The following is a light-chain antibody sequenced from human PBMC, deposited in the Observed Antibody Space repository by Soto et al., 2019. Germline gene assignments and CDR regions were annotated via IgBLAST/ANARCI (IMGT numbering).Light chain of an antibody. Sequence: EIVLTHSPFTLSLSPGERATLSCRASQIVSSSYLAWYQQKPGQAPRLLIYGASSRATGIPDRFSGFGSGTVFTLTISRLEPEDFAVYFCQKYGSSPINFGQGTRLEIK. J-gene: IGKJ5*01. CDR3: QKYGSSPIN. V-gene: IGKV3-20*01. CDR2: GAS. CDR1: QIVSSSY.